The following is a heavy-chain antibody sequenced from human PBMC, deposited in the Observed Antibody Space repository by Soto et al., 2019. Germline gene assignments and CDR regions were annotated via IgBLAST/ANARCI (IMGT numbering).Heavy chain of an antibody. Sequence: GASVKVSCKASGYTFTGYYMHWVRQAPGQGLEWMGWINPNSGGTNYAQKFQGWVTMTRDTSISTAYMELSRLRSDDTAVYYCAREPPRAHYYFDYWGQGTLVTVSS. V-gene: IGHV1-2*04. J-gene: IGHJ4*02. CDR1: GYTFTGYY. CDR2: INPNSGGT. CDR3: AREPPRAHYYFDY. D-gene: IGHD3-10*01.